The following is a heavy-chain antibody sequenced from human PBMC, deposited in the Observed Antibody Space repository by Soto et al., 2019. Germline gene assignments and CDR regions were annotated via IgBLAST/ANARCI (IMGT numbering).Heavy chain of an antibody. CDR2: IYYSGST. CDR1: GGSISSSSYY. J-gene: IGHJ6*02. Sequence: SETLSLTCTVSGGSISSSSYYWGWIRQPPGKGLARIGSIYYSGSTYYNPSLKSRVTISVDTSKNQFSLKLSSVTAADTAVYYCARESEGNPYYDFWSGYYRPNYYYYYGMDVWGQGTTVTVSS. D-gene: IGHD3-3*01. V-gene: IGHV4-39*02. CDR3: ARESEGNPYYDFWSGYYRPNYYYYYGMDV.